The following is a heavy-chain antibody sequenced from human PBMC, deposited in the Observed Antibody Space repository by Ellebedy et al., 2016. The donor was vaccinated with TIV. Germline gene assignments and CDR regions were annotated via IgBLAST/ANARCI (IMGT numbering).Heavy chain of an antibody. CDR2: ISYSGDLM. J-gene: IGHJ4*02. D-gene: IGHD6-13*01. CDR3: ARLGVIAAAGASDY. V-gene: IGHV3-11*01. CDR1: EFTFSGYY. Sequence: PGGSLRLSCAASEFTFSGYYMSWFRQAPGKGPEWVSYISYSGDLMYYADSVKGRFTTSRDNAENSLYLQMNSLRAEDTAVYYCARLGVIAAAGASDYWGQGTLVIVSS.